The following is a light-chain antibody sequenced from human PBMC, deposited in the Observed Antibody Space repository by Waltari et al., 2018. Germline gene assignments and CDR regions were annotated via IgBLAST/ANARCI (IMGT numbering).Light chain of an antibody. J-gene: IGKJ1*01. Sequence: EIVLTQSPATLSLSPGERATLSCRASQTVRSNYLAWYQQKSGLAPRLLIYDASKRATGIPDRFSGRGSGTDFTLTITRLEPEDFAVYFCQQYLSSPWTFGLGTKVEIK. CDR2: DAS. V-gene: IGKV3D-20*01. CDR1: QTVRSNY. CDR3: QQYLSSPWT.